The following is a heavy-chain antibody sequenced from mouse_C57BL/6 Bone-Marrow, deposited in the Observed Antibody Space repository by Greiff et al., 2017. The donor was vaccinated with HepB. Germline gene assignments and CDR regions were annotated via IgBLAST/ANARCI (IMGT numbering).Heavy chain of an antibody. V-gene: IGHV3-6*01. CDR3: ARALLLRPWFAY. CDR1: GYSITSGYY. CDR2: ISYDGSN. J-gene: IGHJ3*01. D-gene: IGHD1-1*01. Sequence: ESGPGLVKPSQSLSLTCSVTGYSITSGYYWNWIRQFPGNKLEWMGYISYDGSNNYNPSLKNRISITRDTSKNQFFLKLNSVTTEDTATYYCARALLLRPWFAYCGQGTLVTVSA.